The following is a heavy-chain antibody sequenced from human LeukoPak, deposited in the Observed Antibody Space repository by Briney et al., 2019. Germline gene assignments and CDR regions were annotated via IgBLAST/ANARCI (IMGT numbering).Heavy chain of an antibody. CDR1: GFTFSNYA. CDR2: IDSGGGT. V-gene: IGHV3-23*01. CDR3: AKGPQGD. J-gene: IGHJ4*02. Sequence: QPGGSLRLSCAASGFTFSNYAMNWVRQAPGKGLEWVSAIDSGGGTYYADSVKGRFTISRDNSKNPLYLQLNSLRAEDTAVYYCAKGPQGDWGQGALVTVSS. D-gene: IGHD3-16*01.